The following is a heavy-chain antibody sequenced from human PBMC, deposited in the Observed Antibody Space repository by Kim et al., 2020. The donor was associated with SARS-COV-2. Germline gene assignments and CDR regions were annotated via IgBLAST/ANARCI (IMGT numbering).Heavy chain of an antibody. D-gene: IGHD3-3*01. Sequence: ASVKVSCKASGYTFTSYGISWVRQAPGQGLEWMGWISAYNGNTNYAQKLQGRVTMTTDTSTSTAYMELRSLRSDDTAVYYCARAATRSGYDFWSGYYRNWFDPWGQGTLVTVSS. CDR1: GYTFTSYG. V-gene: IGHV1-18*01. CDR2: ISAYNGNT. CDR3: ARAATRSGYDFWSGYYRNWFDP. J-gene: IGHJ5*02.